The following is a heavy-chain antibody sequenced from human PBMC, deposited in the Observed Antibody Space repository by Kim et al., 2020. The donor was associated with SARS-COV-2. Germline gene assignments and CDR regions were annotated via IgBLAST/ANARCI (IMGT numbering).Heavy chain of an antibody. CDR2: ISYDGSNK. V-gene: IGHV3-30-3*01. CDR1: GFTFSSYA. Sequence: GGSLRLSCAASGFTFSSYAMHWVRQAPGKGLEWVAVISYDGSNKYYADSVKGRFTISRDNSKNTLYLQMNSLRAEDTAVYYCARDLGPSPAAMRVYYYGMDVWGQGTTVTVSS. CDR3: ARDLGPSPAAMRVYYYGMDV. J-gene: IGHJ6*02. D-gene: IGHD2-2*01.